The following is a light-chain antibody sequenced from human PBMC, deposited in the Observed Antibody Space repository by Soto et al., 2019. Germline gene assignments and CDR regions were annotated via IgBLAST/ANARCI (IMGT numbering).Light chain of an antibody. Sequence: QAVVTQPPSVSGAPGQRVTISCTGNSSNLGAGYDVHWYQQLPGAAPKLVIFGNRNRPSGVPERFAGSKSGTTASLAITGLQAEDEADYYCQAYDYSLTASVFGGGTKLTVL. CDR1: SSNLGAGYD. V-gene: IGLV1-40*01. CDR3: QAYDYSLTASV. CDR2: GNR. J-gene: IGLJ3*02.